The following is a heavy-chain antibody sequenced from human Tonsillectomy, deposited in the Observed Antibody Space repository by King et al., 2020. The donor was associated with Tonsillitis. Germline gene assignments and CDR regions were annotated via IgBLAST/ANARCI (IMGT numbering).Heavy chain of an antibody. Sequence: VQLVESGGGVVQPGRSLRLSCAASGFTLSTSAMHWVRQAPGKGLEWVAVISYDGSKKYYADSVKGRFTISRDNSKNTMYLQMNSLRAEDTAVYYCARDFSGIPSGNYYNGMDVWGPGTTVTVSS. J-gene: IGHJ6*02. CDR2: ISYDGSKK. CDR1: GFTLSTSA. V-gene: IGHV3-30*04. CDR3: ARDFSGIPSGNYYNGMDV. D-gene: IGHD1-26*01.